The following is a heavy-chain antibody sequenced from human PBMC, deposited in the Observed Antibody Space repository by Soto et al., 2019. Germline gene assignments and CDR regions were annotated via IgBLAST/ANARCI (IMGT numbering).Heavy chain of an antibody. J-gene: IGHJ4*02. D-gene: IGHD1-26*01. V-gene: IGHV3-23*01. CDR3: AKGISGSYYLGYYFDY. CDR1: GFTFSSYA. CDR2: ISGSGGST. Sequence: GGSLRLSCAASGFTFSSYAMSWVRQAPGKGLEWVSAISGSGGSTYYADSVKGRFTISRDNSKNTLYLQMNSLRAEDTAVYYCAKGISGSYYLGYYFDYWGQGTLVTVSS.